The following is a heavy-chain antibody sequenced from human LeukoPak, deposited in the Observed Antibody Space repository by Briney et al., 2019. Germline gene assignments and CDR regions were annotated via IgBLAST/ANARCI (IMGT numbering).Heavy chain of an antibody. CDR3: ARGGYCSSTSCSDYFDY. J-gene: IGHJ4*02. CDR1: GGSSSGYY. CDR2: INHSGST. Sequence: SETLSLTCAVYGGSSSGYYWSWIRQPPGKGLEWIGEINHSGSTNYNPSLKSRVTISVDTSKNQFSLKLSSVTAADTAVYYCARGGYCSSTSCSDYFDYWGQGTLVTVSS. V-gene: IGHV4-34*01. D-gene: IGHD2-2*01.